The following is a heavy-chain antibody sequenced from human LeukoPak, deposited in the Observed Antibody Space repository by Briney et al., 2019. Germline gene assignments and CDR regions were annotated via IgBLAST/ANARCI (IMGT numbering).Heavy chain of an antibody. D-gene: IGHD5-12*01. V-gene: IGHV4-59*01. CDR1: GGSISSYY. CDR2: IYYSGST. J-gene: IGHJ6*02. Sequence: KASETLSLTCTVSGGSISSYYWSWIRQPPGKRLEWIGYIYYSGSTNYNPSLKSRVTISVGTSKNQFSLKLSSVTAADTAVYYCARDSPHSSGYAVWGQGTTVTVSS. CDR3: ARDSPHSSGYAV.